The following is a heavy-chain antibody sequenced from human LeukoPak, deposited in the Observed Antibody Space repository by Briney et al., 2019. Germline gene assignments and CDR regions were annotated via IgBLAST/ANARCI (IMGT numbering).Heavy chain of an antibody. V-gene: IGHV4-4*07. CDR2: IYTSGST. CDR1: GGSISSYY. J-gene: IGHJ6*02. Sequence: SDTLSLTCTVSGGSISSYYWSWIRQPAGKGLEWIGRIYTSGSTNYNPSLKSRVTMSVDTSKNQFSLKLSSVTAADTAVYYCARDRAIVVVVAATDYYGMDVWGQGTTVTVSS. CDR3: ARDRAIVVVVAATDYYGMDV. D-gene: IGHD2-15*01.